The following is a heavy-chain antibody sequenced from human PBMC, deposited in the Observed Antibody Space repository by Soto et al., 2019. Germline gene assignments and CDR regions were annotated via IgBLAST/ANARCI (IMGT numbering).Heavy chain of an antibody. D-gene: IGHD3-10*01. Sequence: ASVKVSCKASGYTFTSYGISWVRQAPGQVLEWMGWISGYNGNTKYAQKLQGRVTMTTDTSTSTAYMELRSLRSDDTAVYYCASEGGEGSTSVYWGQGTLVTVSS. J-gene: IGHJ4*02. CDR1: GYTFTSYG. CDR3: ASEGGEGSTSVY. CDR2: ISGYNGNT. V-gene: IGHV1-18*04.